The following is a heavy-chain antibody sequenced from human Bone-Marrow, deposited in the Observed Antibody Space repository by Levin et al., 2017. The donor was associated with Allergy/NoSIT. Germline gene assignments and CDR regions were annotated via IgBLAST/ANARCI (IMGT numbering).Heavy chain of an antibody. CDR3: ARELGYCRSTSCYSHDYYDYYMDV. Sequence: SCAASGFTFSSYWMSWVRQAPGKGLEWVANIKQDGSEKYYVDSVKGRFTISRDNAKNSLYLQMNSLRAEDTAVYYCARELGYCRSTSCYSHDYYDYYMDVWGKGTTVTVSS. J-gene: IGHJ6*03. CDR1: GFTFSSYW. V-gene: IGHV3-7*03. D-gene: IGHD2-2*01. CDR2: IKQDGSEK.